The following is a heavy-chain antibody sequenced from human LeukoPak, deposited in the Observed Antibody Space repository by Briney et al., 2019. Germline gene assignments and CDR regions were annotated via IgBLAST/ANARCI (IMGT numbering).Heavy chain of an antibody. Sequence: PSETLSLTCTVSGGSVSSGSYYWSWIRQPPGKGLEWIGYIYYTGSTHYNPSLKSRVTISVDTSKNQFSLKLNSVTAADTAVYYCARPMVRGGDYLHWGQGTLVTVSS. D-gene: IGHD4-17*01. V-gene: IGHV4-61*01. CDR3: ARPMVRGGDYLH. J-gene: IGHJ1*01. CDR2: IYYTGST. CDR1: GGSVSSGSYY.